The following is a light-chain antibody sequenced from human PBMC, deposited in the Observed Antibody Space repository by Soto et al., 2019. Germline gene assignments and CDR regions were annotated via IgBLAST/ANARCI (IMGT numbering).Light chain of an antibody. CDR2: EGD. Sequence: QSVLTQPASVSGSPGQSITISCTGIGSDVGNYKFVSWYQHHPGKAPKLMIYEGDKRPSGVSDRFSASKSGITASLTISGLQADDEADYYCCSYVGSYSLVFGGGTKVTVL. CDR1: GSDVGNYKF. J-gene: IGLJ2*01. V-gene: IGLV2-23*01. CDR3: CSYVGSYSLV.